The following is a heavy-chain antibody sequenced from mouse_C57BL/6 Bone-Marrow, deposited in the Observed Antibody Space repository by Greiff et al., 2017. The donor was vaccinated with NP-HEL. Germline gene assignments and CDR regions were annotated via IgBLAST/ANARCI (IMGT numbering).Heavy chain of an antibody. V-gene: IGHV1-19*01. Sequence: EVQLQQPGPVLVKPGASVKMSCKASGYTFTDYYMNWVKQSHGKSLEWIGVINPYNGGTSYNQKFKGKATLTVDKSSSTAYMELNSLTSEDSAVYYCARGGLAGFDYWGQGTTLTVSS. CDR2: INPYNGGT. J-gene: IGHJ2*01. D-gene: IGHD3-3*01. CDR3: ARGGLAGFDY. CDR1: GYTFTDYY.